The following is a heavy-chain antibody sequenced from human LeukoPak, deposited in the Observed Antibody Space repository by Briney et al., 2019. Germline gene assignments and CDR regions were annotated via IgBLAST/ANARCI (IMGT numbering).Heavy chain of an antibody. CDR3: ARGYDYGDYVGDFDY. CDR2: ITTYNSNT. J-gene: IGHJ4*02. D-gene: IGHD4-17*01. CDR1: GYTFTSYP. V-gene: IGHV1-18*01. Sequence: GSVKVSCKASGYTFTSYPISWVRQAPGQGLEWMGWITTYNSNTNYAQKLQGRVTMTTDTSTSTAYVDLRGLRSDDTAVYYCARGYDYGDYVGDFDYWGQGTLVTVSS.